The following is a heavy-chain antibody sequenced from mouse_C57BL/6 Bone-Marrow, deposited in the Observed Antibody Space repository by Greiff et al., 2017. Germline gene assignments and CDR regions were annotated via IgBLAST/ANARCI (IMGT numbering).Heavy chain of an antibody. D-gene: IGHD6-1*01. CDR3: ARGHRRYCDV. J-gene: IGHJ1*03. Sequence: VQLQQSGTVLARPGASVKMSCKTSGYTFTSYWMHWVKQRPGRGLEWIGRIDPNSGGTKYNEKFKSKATLTVDKPSSTSYMQRSRLTSEDSAVYYCARGHRRYCDVWGTGTTVTVSS. V-gene: IGHV1-72*01. CDR2: IDPNSGGT. CDR1: GYTFTSYW.